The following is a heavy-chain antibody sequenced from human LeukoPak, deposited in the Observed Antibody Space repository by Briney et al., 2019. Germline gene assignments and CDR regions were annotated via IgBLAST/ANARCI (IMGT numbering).Heavy chain of an antibody. D-gene: IGHD5-18*01. CDR2: IRNDGSKK. Sequence: GGSLRLSCEASGFTFSSFGMHWVRQAPGKGLEWVAFIRNDGSKKYYAASVKGRFTISRDNSKNTLYLQMNSLRAEDTAVYYCAKGSGSSLDIDYWGQGTLVTVSS. J-gene: IGHJ4*02. CDR3: AKGSGSSLDIDY. V-gene: IGHV3-30*02. CDR1: GFTFSSFG.